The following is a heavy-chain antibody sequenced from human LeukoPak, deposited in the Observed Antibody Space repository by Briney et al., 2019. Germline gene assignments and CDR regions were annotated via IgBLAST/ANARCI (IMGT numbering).Heavy chain of an antibody. Sequence: GGSLRLSCAASRFTFSSYAMCWVRQAPGKGLEWVSASSGSGGSTYYADSVKGRLTISRDNSKNTLYLQMNSLRAEDTAVYYCAKVITGRRGITGSNDAFDMWGQGRMVTVSS. CDR1: RFTFSSYA. V-gene: IGHV3-23*01. CDR2: SSGSGGST. J-gene: IGHJ3*02. D-gene: IGHD1-20*01. CDR3: AKVITGRRGITGSNDAFDM.